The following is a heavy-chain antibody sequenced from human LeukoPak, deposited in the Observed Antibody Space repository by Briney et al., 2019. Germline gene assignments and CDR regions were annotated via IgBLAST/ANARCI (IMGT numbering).Heavy chain of an antibody. CDR2: INWNGGST. D-gene: IGHD3-22*01. CDR3: ARDLGSSGYYLY. J-gene: IGHJ4*02. CDR1: GFTFSSHW. V-gene: IGHV3-20*04. Sequence: GGSLRLSCATSGFTFSSHWMSWVRQAPGKGLEWVSGINWNGGSTGYADSVKGRFTISRDNAKNSLYLQMNSLRAEDTALYYCARDLGSSGYYLYWGQGTLVTVSS.